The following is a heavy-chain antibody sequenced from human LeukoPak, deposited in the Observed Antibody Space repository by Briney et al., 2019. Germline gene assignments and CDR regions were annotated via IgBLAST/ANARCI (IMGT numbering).Heavy chain of an antibody. Sequence: GGSLRLSCAASGFTVSSKYMGWVRQAPGKGLEWVSVIYSSGSTYYADSVKGRFTISRDNSKNTLYLQMNSLRAEDTAVYYCANPQQQHLHLPLDYWGQGTLVTVSS. J-gene: IGHJ4*02. CDR3: ANPQQQHLHLPLDY. D-gene: IGHD6-13*01. V-gene: IGHV3-53*01. CDR1: GFTVSSKY. CDR2: IYSSGST.